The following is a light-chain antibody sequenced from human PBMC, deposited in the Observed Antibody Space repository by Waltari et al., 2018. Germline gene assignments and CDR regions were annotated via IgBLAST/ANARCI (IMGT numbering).Light chain of an antibody. Sequence: ETVVTQSPATLSVSPGDRATLSCTTSQSIGSSLAWYQQKPGQAPRLLIYRASTRATGIPARFSGSGSETEFTLTISSLQSEDFAVYYCQQYNNWPPGTFGQGTKVEI. CDR1: QSIGSS. V-gene: IGKV3-15*01. J-gene: IGKJ1*01. CDR3: QQYNNWPPGT. CDR2: RAS.